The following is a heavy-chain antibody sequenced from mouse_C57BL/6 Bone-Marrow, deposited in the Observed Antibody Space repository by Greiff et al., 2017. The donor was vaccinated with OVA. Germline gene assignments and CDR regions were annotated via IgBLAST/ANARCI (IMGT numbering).Heavy chain of an antibody. V-gene: IGHV1-54*01. CDR1: GYAFTNYL. CDR3: ARRWLLRYFDV. Sequence: VQGVESGAELVRPGTSVKVSCKASGYAFTNYLIEWVKQRPGQGLEWIGVINPGSGGTNYNEKFKGKATLTADKSSSTAYMQLSSLTSEDSAVYFCARRWLLRYFDVWGTGTTVTVSS. J-gene: IGHJ1*03. D-gene: IGHD2-3*01. CDR2: INPGSGGT.